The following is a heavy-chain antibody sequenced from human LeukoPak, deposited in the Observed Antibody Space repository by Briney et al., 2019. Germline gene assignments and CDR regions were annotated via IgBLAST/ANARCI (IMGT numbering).Heavy chain of an antibody. J-gene: IGHJ5*02. V-gene: IGHV1-46*02. Sequence: ASVKVSCKASGYTFNSSYMHWVRQAPGQGLEWMGIINPSDDSTRYAQKFQGRVTMTKDTSTNTAYMHLSSLSSDDAAVYYCARDRWGCSGGSCYSGWFDPWGQGTLVTVSS. D-gene: IGHD2-15*01. CDR3: ARDRWGCSGGSCYSGWFDP. CDR1: GYTFNSSY. CDR2: INPSDDST.